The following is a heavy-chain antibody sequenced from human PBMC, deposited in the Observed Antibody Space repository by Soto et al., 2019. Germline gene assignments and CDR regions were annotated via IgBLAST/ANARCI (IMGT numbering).Heavy chain of an antibody. CDR2: ISWNSGSI. CDR1: GFTFDDYA. J-gene: IGHJ4*02. CDR3: AKDPTAEYSSSSVDY. D-gene: IGHD6-6*01. Sequence: SLKISCAASGFTFDDYAMHWVRQAPGKGLEWVSGISWNSGSIGYADSVKGRFTISRDNAENSLYLQMNSLRAEDTALYYCAKDPTAEYSSSSVDYWGQGTLVTVSS. V-gene: IGHV3-9*01.